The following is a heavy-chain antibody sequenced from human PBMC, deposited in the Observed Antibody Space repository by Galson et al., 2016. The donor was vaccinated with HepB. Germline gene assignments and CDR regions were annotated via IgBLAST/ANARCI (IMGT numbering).Heavy chain of an antibody. J-gene: IGHJ4*02. CDR2: INGGDGNT. CDR1: GFPFTKYA. Sequence: SVKVSCKASGFPFTKYAMHWVRQAPGQRLEWMGWINGGDGNTKYSQKFQGRVTITRDTSASTAYMEMSSLRSQDTAVYYCASQLIDAVWGGFDYWGQGTLVTVSS. CDR3: ASQLIDAVWGGFDY. D-gene: IGHD2-8*01. V-gene: IGHV1-3*01.